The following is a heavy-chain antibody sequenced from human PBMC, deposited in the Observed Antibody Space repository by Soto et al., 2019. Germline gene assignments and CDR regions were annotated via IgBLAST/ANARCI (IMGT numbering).Heavy chain of an antibody. J-gene: IGHJ4*02. V-gene: IGHV4-59*01. CDR2: IYYSGST. CDR3: ARAYGGYADY. CDR1: GGSIRSYY. Sequence: PSETLSLTCTVSGGSIRSYYWSWIRQPPGKGLEWIGYIYYSGSTNYNPSLKSRVTISVDTSKNQFSLKLSSVTAADTAVYYCARAYGGYADYWGQGALVTVS. D-gene: IGHD5-12*01.